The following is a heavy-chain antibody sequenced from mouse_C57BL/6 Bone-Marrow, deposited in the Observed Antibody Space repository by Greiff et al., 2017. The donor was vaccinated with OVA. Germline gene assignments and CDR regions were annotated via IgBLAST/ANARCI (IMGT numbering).Heavy chain of an antibody. CDR3: TTNPGYAMDY. V-gene: IGHV14-4*01. Sequence: VQLQQSGAELVRPGASVKLSCTASGFNIKDDYMPWVKQRPEQGLEWIGWIDPENGDTEYASNFQGKATITADTSSNTAYLQLSSLTSEDTAVYYCTTNPGYAMDYWGQGTSVTVSS. J-gene: IGHJ4*01. CDR2: IDPENGDT. CDR1: GFNIKDDY.